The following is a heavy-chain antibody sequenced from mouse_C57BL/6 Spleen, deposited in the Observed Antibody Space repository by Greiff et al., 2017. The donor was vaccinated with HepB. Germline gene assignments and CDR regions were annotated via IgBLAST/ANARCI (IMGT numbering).Heavy chain of an antibody. CDR1: GFTFSNYW. Sequence: DVHLVESGGGLVQPGGSMKLSCVASGFTFSNYWMNWVRQSPEKGLEWVAQIRLKSDNYATHYAESVKGRFTISRDDSKSSVYLQMNNLRAEDTGIYYCPCYDGYYFDYWGQGTTLTVSS. V-gene: IGHV6-3*01. CDR3: PCYDGYYFDY. J-gene: IGHJ2*01. D-gene: IGHD2-3*01. CDR2: IRLKSDNYAT.